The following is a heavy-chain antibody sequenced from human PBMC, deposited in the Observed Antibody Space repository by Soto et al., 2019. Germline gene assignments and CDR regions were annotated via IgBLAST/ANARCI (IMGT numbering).Heavy chain of an antibody. Sequence: SETLSLTCTVSGGSISSYYWSWIRQPPGKGLEWIGYIYYSGSTNYNPSLKSRVTISVDTSKNQFSLKLSSVTAADTAVYYCARAQSGTDIAADDYYYYGMDVWGQGTTVTVSS. V-gene: IGHV4-59*01. J-gene: IGHJ6*02. CDR1: GGSISSYY. D-gene: IGHD6-6*01. CDR3: ARAQSGTDIAADDYYYYGMDV. CDR2: IYYSGST.